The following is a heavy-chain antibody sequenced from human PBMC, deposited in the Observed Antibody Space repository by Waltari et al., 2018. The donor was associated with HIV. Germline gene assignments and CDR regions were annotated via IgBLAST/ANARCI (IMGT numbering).Heavy chain of an antibody. V-gene: IGHV4-31*03. CDR2: ISYIGST. CDR3: ARGTTYAVGWFDP. CDR1: GGSIRSGGYY. J-gene: IGHJ5*02. Sequence: QLQESGPGLVKPSQTLSLTCTVSGGSIRSGGYYWSWIRQLPGKGLEWIGYISYIGSTFYNPSLRSRVTMSVDTSKNQFSLKLTSVTAADTAVYYCARGTTYAVGWFDPWGQGTQVTVSS. D-gene: IGHD1-26*01.